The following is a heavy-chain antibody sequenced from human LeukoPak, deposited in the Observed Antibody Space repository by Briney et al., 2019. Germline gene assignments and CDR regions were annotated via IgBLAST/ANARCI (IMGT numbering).Heavy chain of an antibody. J-gene: IGHJ4*02. CDR3: ARGSGSGSYYRY. CDR2: VNGYNGNT. D-gene: IGHD3-10*01. V-gene: IGHV1-18*01. CDR1: GYTFTEYA. Sequence: GASVKVSCKVSGYTFTEYAISWVRQAPGQGLEWMGWVNGYNGNTNYAQKLQGRVTMTTDTSTSTAYMELRSLRSDDTAVYYCARGSGSGSYYRYWGQGTLVTVSS.